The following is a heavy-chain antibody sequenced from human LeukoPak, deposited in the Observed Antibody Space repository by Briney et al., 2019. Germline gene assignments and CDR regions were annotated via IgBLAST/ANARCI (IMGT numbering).Heavy chain of an antibody. V-gene: IGHV4-59*01. CDR1: GGPISSDC. J-gene: IGHJ4*02. CDR2: ISYSGRI. D-gene: IGHD2-15*01. CDR3: ARGAGWLDY. Sequence: LETLSLTCTVSGGPISSDCWSWFRQPPVQGLEWIGYISYSGRINYHPSLKSRVTLSLYTSKNQFSLTLTSVTAADRAVYYCARGAGWLDYWGQGTMVTVCS.